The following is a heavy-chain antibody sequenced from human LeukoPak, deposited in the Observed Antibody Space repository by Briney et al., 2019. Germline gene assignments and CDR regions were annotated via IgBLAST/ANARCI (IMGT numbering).Heavy chain of an antibody. J-gene: IGHJ6*02. CDR1: GYTFTSYG. Sequence: GASVKVSCKASGYTFTSYGISWVRQAPGQGLEWMGWISAYNGNTNYAQKLQGRVTITTDTSTSTAYMELRSLRSDDTAVYYCAREGDYGDSDDYYYYGMDVWGQGTTVTVSS. CDR2: ISAYNGNT. D-gene: IGHD4-17*01. CDR3: AREGDYGDSDDYYYYGMDV. V-gene: IGHV1-18*01.